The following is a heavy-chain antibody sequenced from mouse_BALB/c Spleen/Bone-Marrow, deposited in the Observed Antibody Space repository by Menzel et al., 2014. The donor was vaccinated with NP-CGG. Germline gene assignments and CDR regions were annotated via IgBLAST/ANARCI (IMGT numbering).Heavy chain of an antibody. CDR2: IYPGDGDT. CDR3: AREDGSSPFAY. V-gene: IGHV1-80*01. CDR1: GYAFSSYW. Sequence: VQLVESGAELVRPGSSVKISCKASGYAFSSYWMNWVKQRPGQGLEWIGQIYPGDGDTNYNGKFKGKATLTADKSSSTAYMQLSSLTSEDSAVYFCAREDGSSPFAYWGQGTLVTVSA. J-gene: IGHJ3*01. D-gene: IGHD1-1*01.